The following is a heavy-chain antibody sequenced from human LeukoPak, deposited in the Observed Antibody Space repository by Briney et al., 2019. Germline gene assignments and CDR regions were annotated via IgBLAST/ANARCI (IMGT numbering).Heavy chain of an antibody. J-gene: IGHJ3*02. CDR3: TTFQLYYDYVWGSYLPAHDAFDI. D-gene: IGHD3-16*02. V-gene: IGHV3-15*01. Sequence: GGSLRLSCAASGFTFSNAWMSWVRQAPGKGLEWVGRIKSKTDGGTTDYAAPVKGRFTISRDDSKNTLYLQMNSLKTEDTAVYYYTTFQLYYDYVWGSYLPAHDAFDIWGQGTMVTVSS. CDR1: GFTFSNAW. CDR2: IKSKTDGGTT.